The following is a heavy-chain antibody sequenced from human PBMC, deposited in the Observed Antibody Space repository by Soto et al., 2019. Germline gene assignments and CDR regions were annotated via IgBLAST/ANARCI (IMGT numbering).Heavy chain of an antibody. V-gene: IGHV3-48*03. Sequence: SMRLSCSASVFTCSSYEMNWFRQAPGKGLEWVSYISSSGSTIYYADSVKGRFTISRDNAKNSLYLQMNSLGAEDTAVYYCARDHKGGYYYYGMDVWGQGTTVTVSS. CDR2: ISSSGSTI. J-gene: IGHJ6*02. CDR1: VFTCSSYE. CDR3: ARDHKGGYYYYGMDV.